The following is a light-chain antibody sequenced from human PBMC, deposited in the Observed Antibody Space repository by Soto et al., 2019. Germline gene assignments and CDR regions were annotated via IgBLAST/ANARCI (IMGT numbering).Light chain of an antibody. Sequence: EIVLTQSPGTLSLSPGERATLSCRASQSVSSSYLGWYQQKPRQAPRLLIYGASNRVTGITDRFSGSGSGTDFTLTISRLEPEDFAVYYCQHYGSSPTFGQGTKLEIK. J-gene: IGKJ2*01. CDR1: QSVSSSY. V-gene: IGKV3-20*01. CDR3: QHYGSSPT. CDR2: GAS.